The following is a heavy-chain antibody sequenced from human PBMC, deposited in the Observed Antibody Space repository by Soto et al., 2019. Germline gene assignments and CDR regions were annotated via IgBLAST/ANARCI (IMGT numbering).Heavy chain of an antibody. CDR1: GFTFSSYW. D-gene: IGHD5-18*01. Sequence: GGSLRLSCAASGFTFSSYWMSWVRQAPGKGLEWVANIKQDGSEKYYVDSVKGRFTISRDNAKNSLYLQMNSLRAEDTAVYYCARDGDTAMVDGMDVWGQGTTVTVSS. V-gene: IGHV3-7*05. J-gene: IGHJ6*02. CDR2: IKQDGSEK. CDR3: ARDGDTAMVDGMDV.